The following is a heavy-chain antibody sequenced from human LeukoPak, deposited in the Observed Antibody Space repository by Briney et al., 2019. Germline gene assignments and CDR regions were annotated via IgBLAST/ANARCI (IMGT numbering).Heavy chain of an antibody. CDR2: IYHSGST. V-gene: IGHV4-30-4*01. D-gene: IGHD3-10*01. J-gene: IGHJ4*02. CDR1: GGSINSGDYY. CDR3: ARDLGGFGEFRY. Sequence: PSQTLSLTCTVSGGSINSGDYYWSWIRQPPGKGLEWIGYIYHSGSTYYNPSLKSRVAISVDTSKNQFSLKLSSVTAADTAVYYCARDLGGFGEFRYWGQGALVTGSS.